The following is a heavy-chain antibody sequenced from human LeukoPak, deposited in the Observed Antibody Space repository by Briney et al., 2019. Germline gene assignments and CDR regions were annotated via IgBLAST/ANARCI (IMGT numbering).Heavy chain of an antibody. V-gene: IGHV3-43*01. CDR2: AGWAGGTT. Sequence: GGSLRLSCATSGFNLDRYTIHWVRQAPGKGLEWVSLAGWAGGTTFYSDSVRGRFTISRDSGRKSVYLQVNSLTTDDTAFYFCAKELDTMFFDYWGQGALVTVSS. CDR1: GFNLDRYT. CDR3: AKELDTMFFDY. D-gene: IGHD3-10*02. J-gene: IGHJ4*02.